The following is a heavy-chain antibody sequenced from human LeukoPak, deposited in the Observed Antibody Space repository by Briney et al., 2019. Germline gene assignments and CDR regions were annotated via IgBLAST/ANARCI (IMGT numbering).Heavy chain of an antibody. Sequence: QTGGSLRLSCAASGFTFSSYWMNWSRQAPGKGLEWVTSINSDGSEGYYADVVKGRFTISRDNAKNSLYLQINSLRAEDTAVYYRARSSYSSSSSVWGQGTMVTVSS. J-gene: IGHJ3*01. CDR2: INSDGSEG. CDR1: GFTFSSYW. V-gene: IGHV3-7*03. D-gene: IGHD6-6*01. CDR3: ARSSYSSSSSV.